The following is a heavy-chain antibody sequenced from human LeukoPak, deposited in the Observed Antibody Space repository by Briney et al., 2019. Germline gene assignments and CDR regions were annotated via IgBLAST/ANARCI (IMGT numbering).Heavy chain of an antibody. D-gene: IGHD3-3*01. CDR1: GGSISSYY. CDR3: AREVSGSDYYRAYDY. Sequence: SGTLSLTCTVSGGSISSYYWSWIRQPPGKGLEWIGRISSSGTTNYNASLKSRVTMSVDTSTNHFSLNLSSVTAADTAVYYCAREVSGSDYYRAYDYWGQGTLVTVSS. CDR2: ISSSGTT. J-gene: IGHJ4*02. V-gene: IGHV4-4*07.